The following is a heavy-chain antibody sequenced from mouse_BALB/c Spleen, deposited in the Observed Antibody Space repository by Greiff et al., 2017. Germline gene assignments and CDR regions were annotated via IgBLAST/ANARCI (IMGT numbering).Heavy chain of an antibody. Sequence: EVQRVESGGGLVQPKGSLKLSCAASGFTFNTYAMNWVRQAPGKGLEWVARIRSKSNNYATYYADSVKDRFTISRDDSQSMLYLQMNNLKTEDTAMYYCVRPDFDVWGAGTTVTVSS. CDR3: VRPDFDV. V-gene: IGHV10-1*02. CDR2: IRSKSNNYAT. CDR1: GFTFNTYA. J-gene: IGHJ1*01.